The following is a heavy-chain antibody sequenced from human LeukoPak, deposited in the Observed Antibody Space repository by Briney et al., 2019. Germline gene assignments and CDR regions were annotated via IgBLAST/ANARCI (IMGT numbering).Heavy chain of an antibody. V-gene: IGHV1-18*01. CDR3: ARDSPYYYDSSGPGAFDI. J-gene: IGHJ3*02. Sequence: VASVKVSCKASGYTFTSYGISWVRQAPGQGLEWMGWISAYNGNTNYAQKLQGRVTMTTDTSTSTAYMELRSLRSDDTAVYYCARDSPYYYDSSGPGAFDIWGQRTMVTVSS. CDR2: ISAYNGNT. CDR1: GYTFTSYG. D-gene: IGHD3-22*01.